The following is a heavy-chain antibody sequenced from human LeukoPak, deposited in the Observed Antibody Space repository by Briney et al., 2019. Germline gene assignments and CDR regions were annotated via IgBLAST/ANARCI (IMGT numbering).Heavy chain of an antibody. V-gene: IGHV3-33*06. CDR2: IWYDGSNK. J-gene: IGHJ6*03. CDR1: GFTFSSYG. D-gene: IGHD2-15*01. CDR3: AKWGGGGSLNYYVDV. Sequence: GGSLRLSCAASGFTFSSYGMHWVRQAPGKGLEWVAVIWYDGSNKYYADSVKGRFTISRDNSKNTLYLQMNSLRAEDTAVYYCAKWGGGGSLNYYVDVWGKGTTVTVSS.